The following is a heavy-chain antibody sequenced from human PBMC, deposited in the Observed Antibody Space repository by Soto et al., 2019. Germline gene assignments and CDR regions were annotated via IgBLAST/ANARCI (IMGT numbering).Heavy chain of an antibody. Sequence: EVQLVESGGGLVQPGGSLRLSCAASGFTFSDHYMDWVRQAPGKGLEWVARTRNRANSYTTEYAASVKGRFSISRDNSKNSLYLQMNSLKTEDTAVYYCTRSSGSYKYFDLWGRCTLVTVSS. CDR3: TRSSGSYKYFDL. D-gene: IGHD1-26*01. V-gene: IGHV3-72*01. CDR2: TRNRANSYTT. J-gene: IGHJ2*01. CDR1: GFTFSDHY.